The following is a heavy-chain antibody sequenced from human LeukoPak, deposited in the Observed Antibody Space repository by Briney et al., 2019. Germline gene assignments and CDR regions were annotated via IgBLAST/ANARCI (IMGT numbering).Heavy chain of an antibody. V-gene: IGHV1-69*13. J-gene: IGHJ6*02. D-gene: IGHD2-15*01. CDR3: AETPGGGYCSGGSCYSIGYGMDV. Sequence: ASVKVSCKASGYTFTSYGISWVRQAPGQGLEWMGGIIPIFGTANYAQKFQGRVTITADESTSTAYMELSSLRSEDTAVYYCAETPGGGYCSGGSCYSIGYGMDVWGQGTTVTVSS. CDR2: IIPIFGTA. CDR1: GYTFTSYG.